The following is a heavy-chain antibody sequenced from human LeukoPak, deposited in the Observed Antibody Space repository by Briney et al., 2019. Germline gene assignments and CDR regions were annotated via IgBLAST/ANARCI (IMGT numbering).Heavy chain of an antibody. V-gene: IGHV3-74*01. D-gene: IGHD3-16*01. Sequence: GGSLRLSCAASGFTFNSFLMHWVREAPGKGLMWVSYVSRDGVATQYADSVKGRFTISRDNAKNTLYLHMNSLRADDTAIYYCARAQGAPYPYYMDVWGKGTTVIVS. J-gene: IGHJ6*03. CDR2: VSRDGVAT. CDR3: ARAQGAPYPYYMDV. CDR1: GFTFNSFL.